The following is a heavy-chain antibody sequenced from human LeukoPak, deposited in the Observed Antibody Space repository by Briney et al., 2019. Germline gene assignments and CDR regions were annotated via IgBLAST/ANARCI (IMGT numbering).Heavy chain of an antibody. V-gene: IGHV1-46*01. CDR2: INPSGGST. J-gene: IGHJ4*02. D-gene: IGHD3-9*01. CDR3: ARSILTGYILDY. CDR1: GGSFSSSA. Sequence: ASVKVSYKTSGGSFSSSAIGWVRQAPGQGLEWMGIINPSGGSTSYAQKFQGRVTMTRDTSTSTVYMELSSLRSEDTAVYYCARSILTGYILDYWGQGTLVTVSS.